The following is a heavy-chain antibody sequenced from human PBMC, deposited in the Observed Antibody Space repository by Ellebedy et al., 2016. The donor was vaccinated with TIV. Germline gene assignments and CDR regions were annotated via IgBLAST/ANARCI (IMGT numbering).Heavy chain of an antibody. J-gene: IGHJ4*02. CDR3: VRYDFWSGYYDY. CDR1: GYTFTGYY. CDR2: INPNSGGT. V-gene: IGHV1-2*02. Sequence: ASVKVSCKASGYTFTGYYMHWVRQAPGQGLEWMGWINPNSGGTNYAQKFQGRVTVTRDTSISTAYMELSRLRSDDTAVYYCVRYDFWSGYYDYWGQGTVVTVSS. D-gene: IGHD3-3*01.